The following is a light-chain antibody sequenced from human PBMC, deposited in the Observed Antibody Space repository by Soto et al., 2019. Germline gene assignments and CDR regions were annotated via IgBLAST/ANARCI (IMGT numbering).Light chain of an antibody. J-gene: IGLJ1*01. CDR1: SSNIGAGYD. V-gene: IGLV1-40*01. Sequence: QSVLTPPPSVSGAPGQRVTISCTGSSSNIGAGYDVHWYQQLPGTAPKLLIYGNSNRPSGVPDRFSGSKSGTSASLAITGLEAEYEADYYCQSYDSSLSGKVFGTGTKLTV. CDR3: QSYDSSLSGKV. CDR2: GNS.